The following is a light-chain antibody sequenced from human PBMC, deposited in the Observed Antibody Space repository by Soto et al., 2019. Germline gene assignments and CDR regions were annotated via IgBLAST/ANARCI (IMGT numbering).Light chain of an antibody. J-gene: IGLJ1*01. V-gene: IGLV2-14*01. CDR3: SSYTSSITPYV. CDR1: ITDIGAYNY. CDR2: GVS. Sequence: QSVLTQPASVSGSPGQSITISCTGTITDIGAYNYVSWYQQHPGKAPKLLIYGVSSRPSGVSNRFSGSKSGNAAYLTISGLXADDEAEYYCSSYTSSITPYVLGTGTKVTLL.